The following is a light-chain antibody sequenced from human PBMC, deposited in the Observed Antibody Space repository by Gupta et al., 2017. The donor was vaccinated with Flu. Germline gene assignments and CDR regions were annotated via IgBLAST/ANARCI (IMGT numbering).Light chain of an antibody. Sequence: SRNSIYVNALDEQQPEKGPRYLMKLNSDGSHSKGDGIPGRFSGSSSGAESNLTITSHQSEDEADYSCQTWGTAAVVFGGGTKLTVL. CDR2: LNSDGSH. V-gene: IGLV4-69*01. J-gene: IGLJ2*01. CDR3: QTWGTAAVV. CDR1: SRNSIYV.